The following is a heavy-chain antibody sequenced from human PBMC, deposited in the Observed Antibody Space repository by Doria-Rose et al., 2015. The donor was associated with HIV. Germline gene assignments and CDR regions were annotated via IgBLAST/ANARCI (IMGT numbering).Heavy chain of an antibody. CDR1: GFSLSTSGVG. V-gene: IGHV2-5*02. CDR2: IYWDDDK. D-gene: IGHD2-2*01. Sequence: SGPTLVKPTQTLTLTCTFSGFSLSTSGVGVGWIRQPPGKALEWLALIYWDDDKRYSPSLKSRLTITKDTSKNQVVLTMTNMDPVDTATYYCAHKEVVPAARDHWYFDLWGRGTLVTVSS. CDR3: AHKEVVPAARDHWYFDL. J-gene: IGHJ2*01.